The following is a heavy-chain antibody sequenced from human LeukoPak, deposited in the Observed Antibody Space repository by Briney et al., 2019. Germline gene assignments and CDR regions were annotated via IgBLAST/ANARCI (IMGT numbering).Heavy chain of an antibody. V-gene: IGHV1-18*04. J-gene: IGHJ4*02. D-gene: IGHD6-13*01. CDR2: ISVYNGNT. Sequence: GASVKVSCKASGYNFTTYGISWVRQAPGQGLEWMGWISVYNGNTKYAQKLQGRVTMTTDTSTTTAYMELRSLRSDDTAVYYCARDRSIVAADHFDYWGQGTLVTVFS. CDR3: ARDRSIVAADHFDY. CDR1: GYNFTTYG.